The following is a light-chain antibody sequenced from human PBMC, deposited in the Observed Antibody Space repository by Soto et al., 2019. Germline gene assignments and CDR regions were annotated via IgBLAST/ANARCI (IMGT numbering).Light chain of an antibody. V-gene: IGKV3-20*01. CDR1: QSVGDR. CDR2: TAS. Sequence: EIVMTQSPATLSVSPGERATLSCRASQSVGDRLAWYQQKPGQAPRLLIYTASTRASGTPARFSGSGSGTDFTLTISRLEPEDFEVYYCQQYGSSPFTFGGGTKVNI. CDR3: QQYGSSPFT. J-gene: IGKJ4*01.